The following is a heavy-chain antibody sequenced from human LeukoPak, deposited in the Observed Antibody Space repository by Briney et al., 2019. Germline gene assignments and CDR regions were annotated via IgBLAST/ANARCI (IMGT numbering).Heavy chain of an antibody. J-gene: IGHJ4*02. V-gene: IGHV3-73*01. D-gene: IGHD4-17*01. CDR2: IRSKANSYAT. CDR3: TSSSYCDSPTDY. Sequence: GGSLRLSCAASGFTFSGSAMHWVRQASGKGLEWVGRIRSKANSYATAYAASVKGRFTISRDDSKNTAYLQMNSLKTEDTAVYYRTSSSYCDSPTDYWGQGTLVTVPS. CDR1: GFTFSGSA.